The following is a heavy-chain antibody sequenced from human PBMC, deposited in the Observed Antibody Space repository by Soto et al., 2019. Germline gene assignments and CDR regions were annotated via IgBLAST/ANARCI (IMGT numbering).Heavy chain of an antibody. CDR2: IGESGAGT. J-gene: IGHJ6*01. CDR3: AKAGQGGTAWSGMDV. D-gene: IGHD1-26*01. V-gene: IGHV3-23*01. Sequence: EVQLLESGGGLEQPGGSLRLSCEASGFTVSSYAMSWVRQAPGKGLEWVSSIGESGAGTYYAESVKGRFTISRDGFKNTLYLQMNSLRAEDTAIYYCAKAGQGGTAWSGMDVWGQGTTVTVSS. CDR1: GFTVSSYA.